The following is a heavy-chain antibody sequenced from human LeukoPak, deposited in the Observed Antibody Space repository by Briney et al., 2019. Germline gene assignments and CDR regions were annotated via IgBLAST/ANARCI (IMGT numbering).Heavy chain of an antibody. CDR3: AREDGGKADI. Sequence: GGSLRLSCAASGSTFSRYSMNWVRQAPGKGLEWVSYISSSNNTIDYADSVKGRFSISRDNAKNSLYLQMKSLRDEDTAVYYCAREDGGKADIWGQGTMVTVSS. V-gene: IGHV3-48*02. D-gene: IGHD4-23*01. J-gene: IGHJ3*02. CDR2: ISSSNNTI. CDR1: GSTFSRYS.